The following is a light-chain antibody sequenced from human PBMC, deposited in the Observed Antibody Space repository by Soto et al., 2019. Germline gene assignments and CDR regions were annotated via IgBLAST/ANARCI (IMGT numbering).Light chain of an antibody. CDR1: SSDVGGYNY. CDR2: DVS. Sequence: QSALTQPRSVSGSPGQSVTISCTGTSSDVGGYNYVSWYQQHPGKAPKLMIYDVSKRPSGVPDRFSGSKSGNTASLTISGLQAEDEADYYCCAYAGSYLVVSGGGTKLTVL. J-gene: IGLJ2*01. CDR3: CAYAGSYLVV. V-gene: IGLV2-11*01.